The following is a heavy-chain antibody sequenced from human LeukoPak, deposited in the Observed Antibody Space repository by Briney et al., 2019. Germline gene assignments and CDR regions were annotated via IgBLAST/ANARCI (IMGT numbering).Heavy chain of an antibody. CDR1: GFTFSSYG. V-gene: IGHV3-30*18. CDR2: ISYDGSNK. D-gene: IGHD3-3*01. J-gene: IGHJ4*02. Sequence: GRSLRLSCAASGFTFSSYGMHWVRQAPGKGLEWVAVISYDGSNKYYADSVKGRFTISRDNSKNTLYLQMNSLRAEDTAVYYCAKDAIVRFLEWLLPYYFDYWGQGTLVTVSS. CDR3: AKDAIVRFLEWLLPYYFDY.